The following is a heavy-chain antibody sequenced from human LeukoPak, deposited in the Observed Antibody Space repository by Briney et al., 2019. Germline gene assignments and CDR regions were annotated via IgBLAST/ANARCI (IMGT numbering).Heavy chain of an antibody. CDR3: ARDRRVYSSSWWFDP. D-gene: IGHD6-13*01. CDR2: ISSSGSTI. V-gene: IGHV3-11*04. J-gene: IGHJ5*02. CDR1: GFTFSDYY. Sequence: GGSLRLSCAASGFTFSDYYMSWIRQAPGKGLEWVSYISSSGSTIYYADSVKGRFTISRDNAKNSLYLQMNSLRAEDTAVYYCARDRRVYSSSWWFDPWGQGTLVTVSS.